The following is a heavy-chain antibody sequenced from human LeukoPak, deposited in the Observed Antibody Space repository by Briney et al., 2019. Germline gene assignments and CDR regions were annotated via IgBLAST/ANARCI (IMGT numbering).Heavy chain of an antibody. Sequence: AGTLRLSCAVSGFAFGTYAITWVRQAPGKGLEWVSSISGSGATTYYAESVNGRFTISRDNSKNTLFLQFNSLRAEDTAVYYCAKDKATVAAKGPFDYWGQGTLVTVSS. J-gene: IGHJ4*02. CDR3: AKDKATVAAKGPFDY. V-gene: IGHV3-23*01. CDR2: ISGSGATT. D-gene: IGHD2-15*01. CDR1: GFAFGTYA.